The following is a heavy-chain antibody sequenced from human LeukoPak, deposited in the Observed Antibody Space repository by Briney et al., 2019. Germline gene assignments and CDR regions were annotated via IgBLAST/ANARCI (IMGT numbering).Heavy chain of an antibody. Sequence: SETLSLTCTVSGVSIKNYYWSWIRQSSERGLEWIGYVHNSGATNYNPSLESRVTMSIDTSRNQFSLILNSVTAADTAVYYCARLGSYSDCWGQGTLVTVST. CDR1: GVSIKNYY. CDR2: VHNSGAT. D-gene: IGHD1-26*01. J-gene: IGHJ4*02. CDR3: ARLGSYSDC. V-gene: IGHV4-59*13.